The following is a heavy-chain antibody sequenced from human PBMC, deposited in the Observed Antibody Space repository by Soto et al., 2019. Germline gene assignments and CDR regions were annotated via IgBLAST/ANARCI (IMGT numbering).Heavy chain of an antibody. V-gene: IGHV3-33*08. CDR1: GFTFSNYA. CDR2: IWYDGSNK. D-gene: IGHD1-26*01. CDR3: ATGRLPTPTWFDY. Sequence: PGGSLRLSCAASGFTFSNYAMSWVRQAPGKGLEWVAVIWYDGSNKYYADSVKGRFTISRDNSKNTLYLQMNSLRAEDTAVYYCATGRLPTPTWFDYWGQGTLVTVSS. J-gene: IGHJ4*02.